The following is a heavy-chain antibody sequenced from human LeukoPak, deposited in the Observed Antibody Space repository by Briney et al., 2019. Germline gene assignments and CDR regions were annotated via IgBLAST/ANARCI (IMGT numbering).Heavy chain of an antibody. Sequence: PSETLSLTCTVSGGSISSSYYYWGWIRQPPGKGLEWIGSICYSGSTYYNPSLRSRVTISVDTSKNQFSLKLSSVTAADTAVYYCARHLIAVAGTGSVFDIWGQGTTVTVSS. D-gene: IGHD6-19*01. V-gene: IGHV4-39*01. CDR2: ICYSGST. CDR3: ARHLIAVAGTGSVFDI. J-gene: IGHJ3*02. CDR1: GGSISSSYYY.